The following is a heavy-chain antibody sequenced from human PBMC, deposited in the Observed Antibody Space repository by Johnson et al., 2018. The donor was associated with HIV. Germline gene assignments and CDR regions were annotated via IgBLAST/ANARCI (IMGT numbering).Heavy chain of an antibody. D-gene: IGHD3-16*01. V-gene: IGHV3-30-3*01. Sequence: QVQLVESGGGVVQPGRSLKLSCSASGFTFSSYAMHWVRQAPGKGLDWVAVISYDGSNKYYADSVKGRFTISRDNSKNTLYLQMNSLRAEDTAVYYCARDLTSGGVGDAFDIWGQGTMVTVSS. CDR1: GFTFSSYA. CDR2: ISYDGSNK. CDR3: ARDLTSGGVGDAFDI. J-gene: IGHJ3*02.